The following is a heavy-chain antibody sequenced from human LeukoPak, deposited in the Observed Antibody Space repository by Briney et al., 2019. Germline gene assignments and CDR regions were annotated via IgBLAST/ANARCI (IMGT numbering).Heavy chain of an antibody. D-gene: IGHD2-8*01. Sequence: ASVKVSCKASGYTFTGHYVHWVRQAPGQGLKWMGWINPYSGDTNYAQKFQGRVTMTSDTSISTGYMEMSRLRSDDTAVYYCVRDDDNGDYFDYWGQGTLVTVSS. J-gene: IGHJ4*02. CDR2: INPYSGDT. CDR1: GYTFTGHY. V-gene: IGHV1-2*02. CDR3: VRDDDNGDYFDY.